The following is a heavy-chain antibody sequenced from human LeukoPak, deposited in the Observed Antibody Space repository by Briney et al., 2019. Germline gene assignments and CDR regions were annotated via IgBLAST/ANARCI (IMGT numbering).Heavy chain of an antibody. CDR2: IYTSGST. V-gene: IGHV4-61*02. Sequence: SETLSLTCTVSGGSISSGSYYWSWIRQPAGKGLEWIGRIYTSGSTNYNPSLKSRVTISVDTSKNQFSLKLSSVTAADTAVYYCAREEGGYFDYWGQGTLVTVSS. CDR3: AREEGGYFDY. CDR1: GGSISSGSYY. D-gene: IGHD3-16*01. J-gene: IGHJ4*02.